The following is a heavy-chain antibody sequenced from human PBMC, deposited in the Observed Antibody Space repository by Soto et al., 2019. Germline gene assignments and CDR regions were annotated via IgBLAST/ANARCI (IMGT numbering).Heavy chain of an antibody. D-gene: IGHD6-19*01. CDR1: GGSISSYY. Sequence: SETLSLTCTVSGGSISSYYWSWIRQPPGKGLEWIGYIYYSGSTNYNPSFKSRVTISVDTSKNQFSLKLSSVTAADTAVYYCARILAGSLVFDYWGQGTLVTVS. CDR3: ARILAGSLVFDY. CDR2: IYYSGST. V-gene: IGHV4-59*08. J-gene: IGHJ4*02.